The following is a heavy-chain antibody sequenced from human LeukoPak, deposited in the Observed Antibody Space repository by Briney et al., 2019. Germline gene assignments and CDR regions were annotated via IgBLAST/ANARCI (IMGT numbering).Heavy chain of an antibody. CDR1: GYTFTGYY. Sequence: ASVKVSCKASGYTFTGYYMHWVRQAPGQGLEWMGWINPNSGDTNYAQKFQGRVTMTRDTSISTAYMELSRLRSDDTAVYYCARDQDYGGTSDYWGQGTLVTVSS. CDR2: INPNSGDT. CDR3: ARDQDYGGTSDY. J-gene: IGHJ4*02. V-gene: IGHV1-2*02. D-gene: IGHD4-23*01.